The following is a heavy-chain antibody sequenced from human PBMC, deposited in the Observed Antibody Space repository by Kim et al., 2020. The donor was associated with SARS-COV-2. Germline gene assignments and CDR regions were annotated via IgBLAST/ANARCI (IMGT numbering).Heavy chain of an antibody. CDR1: GGPISSGSYY. CDR3: ARGEILTGYTYYFDY. CDR2: INTSGRI. V-gene: IGHV4-61*02. Sequence: SETLSLTCIVSGGPISSGSYYWSWIRQPAGKGLEWIGRINTSGRINYNPSLKSRVTLSIDTSRSQFSLRLSSVTAADTAVYYCARGEILTGYTYYFDYWGQGALVTVSS. J-gene: IGHJ4*02. D-gene: IGHD3-9*01.